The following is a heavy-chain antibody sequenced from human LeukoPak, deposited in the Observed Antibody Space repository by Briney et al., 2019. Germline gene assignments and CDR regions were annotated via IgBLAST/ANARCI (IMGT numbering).Heavy chain of an antibody. D-gene: IGHD5-18*01. CDR1: GYTFTGYY. CDR3: ARGLGYNYGYMFDH. V-gene: IGHV1-2*06. J-gene: IGHJ4*02. Sequence: ASVKVSCKASGYTFTGYYIHWVRQAPGQGLEWMGRINPNSGDTNYAQKFQGRVTMTRDTSISTVYMELSRLRSDDTAVFYCARGLGYNYGYMFDHWGQGTLVTVSS. CDR2: INPNSGDT.